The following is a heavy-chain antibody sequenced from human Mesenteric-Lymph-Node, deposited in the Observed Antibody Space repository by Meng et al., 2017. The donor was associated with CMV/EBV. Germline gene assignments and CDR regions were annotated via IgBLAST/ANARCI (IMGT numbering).Heavy chain of an antibody. CDR2: INHSGST. V-gene: IGHV4-34*01. CDR3: ARHQRWLKSEGGFNY. J-gene: IGHJ4*02. Sequence: QGQQQQWGAGLLKPSEPLSLPCAVDGGSFSGYYWSWIRQPPGKGLEWIGEINHSGSTNYNPSLKSRVTISVDTSKNQFSLKLSSVTAADTAVYYCARHQRWLKSEGGFNYWGQGTLVTVSS. CDR1: GGSFSGYY. D-gene: IGHD4-23*01.